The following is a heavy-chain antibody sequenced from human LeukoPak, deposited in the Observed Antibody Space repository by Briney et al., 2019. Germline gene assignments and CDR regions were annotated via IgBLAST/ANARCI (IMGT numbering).Heavy chain of an antibody. CDR2: IDNDGSNT. Sequence: GGSLRLPCAASGFTFNNHWMHWVRQVPGKGLEWVSRIDNDGSNTIYADSVKARFTISRDNAKNTLYLQMNSLRAEDTAMYYCSRDRPHNWFDPWGQGTLVTVSS. CDR3: SRDRPHNWFDP. J-gene: IGHJ5*02. CDR1: GFTFNNHW. V-gene: IGHV3-74*01.